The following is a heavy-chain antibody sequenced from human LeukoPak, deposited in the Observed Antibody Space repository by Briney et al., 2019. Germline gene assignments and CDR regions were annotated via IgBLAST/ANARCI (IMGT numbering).Heavy chain of an antibody. V-gene: IGHV4-61*02. CDR2: IYTSGST. CDR3: ARSFYNTGGWFDP. CDR1: GGSISSGSYY. D-gene: IGHD5-24*01. J-gene: IGHJ5*02. Sequence: SETLSLTCTVSGGSISSGSYYWSWIRQPAGKGLEWIGRIYTSGSTNYNPSLKSRVTISVDTSKNQFSLKLSSVTAADTAMYYCARSFYNTGGWFDPWGQGTLVTVSS.